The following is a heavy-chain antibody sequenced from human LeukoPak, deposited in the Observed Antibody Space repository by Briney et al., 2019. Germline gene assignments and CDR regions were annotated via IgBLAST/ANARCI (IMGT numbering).Heavy chain of an antibody. D-gene: IGHD6-13*01. CDR2: INHSGST. J-gene: IGHJ3*02. CDR3: AREGAAAAADAFDI. Sequence: PSETLSLTCTVSGGSINNYYWSWIRQPPGKGLEWIGEINHSGSTNYNPSLKSRVTISVDTSKNQFSLKLSSVTAADTAVYYCAREGAAAAADAFDIWGQGTMVTVSS. CDR1: GGSINNYY. V-gene: IGHV4-34*01.